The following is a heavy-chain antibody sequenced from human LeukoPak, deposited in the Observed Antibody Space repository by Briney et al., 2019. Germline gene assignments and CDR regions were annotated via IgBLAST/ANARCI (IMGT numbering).Heavy chain of an antibody. CDR3: AGRGTMVRGVFDP. J-gene: IGHJ5*02. CDR1: GFTFNSYG. CDR2: IRYDGSNK. V-gene: IGHV3-30*02. D-gene: IGHD3-10*01. Sequence: GGSLRLSCAASGFTFNSYGMHWVRQAPGKGLEWVAFIRYDGSNKYYADSVKGRFTISRDNSKNTLYLQMNSLRAEDTAVYYCAGRGTMVRGVFDPWGQGTLVIVSS.